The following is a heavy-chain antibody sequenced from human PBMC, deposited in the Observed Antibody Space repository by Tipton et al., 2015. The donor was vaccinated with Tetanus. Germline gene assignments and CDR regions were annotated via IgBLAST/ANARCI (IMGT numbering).Heavy chain of an antibody. Sequence: QLVQSGAEVKKPGASVKVSCKASGYTFTGYYIYWVRQAPGQGLEWMGWIDPNSGGTVYAKKFQGRVTMSRDTSISTDYMELSSHRSVDTAVYYCARNRGDYIFYGMDVWGPGTTVAVS. CDR3: ARNRGDYIFYGMDV. D-gene: IGHD3-22*01. CDR1: GYTFTGYY. V-gene: IGHV1-2*02. CDR2: IDPNSGGT. J-gene: IGHJ6*02.